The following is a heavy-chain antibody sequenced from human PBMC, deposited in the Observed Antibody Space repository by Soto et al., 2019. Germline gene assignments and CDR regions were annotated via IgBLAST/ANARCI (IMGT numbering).Heavy chain of an antibody. D-gene: IGHD6-19*01. CDR1: GYTFTSYD. CDR2: MNPNSGNT. CDR3: VREIAVAGSDY. V-gene: IGHV1-8*01. Sequence: ASVKVSCKASGYTFTSYDINWVRQATGQGLEWMGWMNPNSGNTVYAQKFQGRVTMTRNTSIRTAYMELSSLRSDDTAVYYCVREIAVAGSDYWGQGTLVTVSS. J-gene: IGHJ4*02.